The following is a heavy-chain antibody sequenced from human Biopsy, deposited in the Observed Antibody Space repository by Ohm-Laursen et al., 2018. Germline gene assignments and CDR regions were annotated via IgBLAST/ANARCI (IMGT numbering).Heavy chain of an antibody. CDR3: AIDGNDFLTDYLKIDQ. V-gene: IGHV1-69*01. Sequence: KVSCKPSGGSFTNYAISWVRQAPGQGLEWMGGIIPIFGTANYAQKFQGRVTITADESTSTAYMELSSLRSDDTAVYYCAIDGNDFLTDYLKIDQWGQGTLVTVSS. CDR2: IIPIFGTA. D-gene: IGHD3-9*01. J-gene: IGHJ4*02. CDR1: GGSFTNYA.